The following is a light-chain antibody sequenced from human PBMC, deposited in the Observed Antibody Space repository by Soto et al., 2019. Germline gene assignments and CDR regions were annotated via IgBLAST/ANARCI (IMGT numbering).Light chain of an antibody. CDR2: DVT. CDR1: SSDVGGYSY. V-gene: IGLV2-11*01. Sequence: QSVLTQPHSVSGSPGQSVTISCTGTSSDVGGYSYVSWYQQHPGKAPELIIYDVTERPSGVPDRFSGSKSGNTASLTISGLQAEDEADYYCCSYTGSYSDVFGIGTQLTVL. J-gene: IGLJ7*01. CDR3: CSYTGSYSDV.